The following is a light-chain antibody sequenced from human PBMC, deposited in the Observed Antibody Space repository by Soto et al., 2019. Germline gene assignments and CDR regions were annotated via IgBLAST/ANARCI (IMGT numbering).Light chain of an antibody. V-gene: IGKV4-1*01. CDR1: QSVVYSSNNKNY. J-gene: IGKJ2*01. CDR3: QQSYSTPPHS. Sequence: DIVMTQSPDSLAVSLGERATINCKSSQSVVYSSNNKNYLAWYQQKPGQPPKLLIYWASTRESGVPERFSGSVSVPDFTLTISSQQAEDVAVYSCQQSYSTPPHSFGQGTKLEIK. CDR2: WAS.